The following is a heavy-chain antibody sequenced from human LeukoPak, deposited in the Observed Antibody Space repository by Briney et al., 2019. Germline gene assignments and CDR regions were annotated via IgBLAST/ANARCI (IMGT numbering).Heavy chain of an antibody. Sequence: GGSLRLSCAASGFTLSNYWMSWVRQAPGKGLEWVANINQDGSKKYYVDSVKGRFTISRDNAKNSLYLQMNSLRAEDTAMYYCARAQYSNSSYWGQGTLVNVSS. CDR1: GFTLSNYW. CDR2: INQDGSKK. D-gene: IGHD6-6*01. CDR3: ARAQYSNSSY. V-gene: IGHV3-7*04. J-gene: IGHJ4*02.